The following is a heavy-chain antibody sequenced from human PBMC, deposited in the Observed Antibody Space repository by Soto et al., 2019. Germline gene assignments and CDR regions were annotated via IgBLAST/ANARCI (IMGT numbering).Heavy chain of an antibody. CDR2: IYYSGNT. Sequence: SETVSLTCTVSGGSISSGDYYWSWIRQPPGKGLEWIGYIYYSGNTYYNPSLKSRITMSVDTSKNQFSLTLSSVTAADTAVYYCAREDCRSTSCSYSTGSYYFDYWGQGTLVTVSS. J-gene: IGHJ4*02. D-gene: IGHD2-2*01. V-gene: IGHV4-30-4*01. CDR3: AREDCRSTSCSYSTGSYYFDY. CDR1: GGSISSGDYY.